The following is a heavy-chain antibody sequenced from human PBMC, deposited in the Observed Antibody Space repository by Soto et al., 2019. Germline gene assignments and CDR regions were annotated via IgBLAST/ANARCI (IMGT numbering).Heavy chain of an antibody. CDR2: NSAYNGNT. D-gene: IGHD6-13*01. CDR3: ASSLRYSSSSPLDY. Sequence: ASVKVSCKASGYTFTSYGISWVRQAPGQGLEWMVWNSAYNGNTDYAQKLQGRVTMTTDTSTSTAYMELRSLRSDDTAVYYCASSLRYSSSSPLDYWGQGTLVTVSS. J-gene: IGHJ4*02. V-gene: IGHV1-18*01. CDR1: GYTFTSYG.